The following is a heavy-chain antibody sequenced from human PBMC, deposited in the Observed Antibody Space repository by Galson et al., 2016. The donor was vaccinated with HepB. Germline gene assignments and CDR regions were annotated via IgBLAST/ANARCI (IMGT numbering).Heavy chain of an antibody. CDR3: ARRPYGDFTYFDY. J-gene: IGHJ4*02. CDR1: GYTFTSYD. CDR2: INPSSGNT. Sequence: SVKVSCKASGYTFTSYDIHWVRQAPGQGLQWLGLINPSSGNTNYAQKLQGRVTMTRDTSTRTVYMELSSLRSEDSAVYYCARRPYGDFTYFDYWGQGTLVTVSS. V-gene: IGHV1-46*04. D-gene: IGHD4-17*01.